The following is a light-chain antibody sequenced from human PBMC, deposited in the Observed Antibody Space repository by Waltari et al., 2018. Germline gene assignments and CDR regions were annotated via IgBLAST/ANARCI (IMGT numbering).Light chain of an antibody. J-gene: IGKJ1*01. CDR2: AAS. CDR3: QNHERLPAT. V-gene: IGKV3-20*01. CDR1: QSIGKY. Sequence: VLTQSPGPLSLSPGERATLSCRASQSIGKYLVWYQQRPGQAPRLLIYAASTRATGIPDRFSGSGYGTDFSLTISRLEPEDFAVYYCQNHERLPATFGQGTKVEIK.